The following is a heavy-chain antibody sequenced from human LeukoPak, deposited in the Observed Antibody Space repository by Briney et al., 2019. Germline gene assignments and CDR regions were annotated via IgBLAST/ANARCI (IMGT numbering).Heavy chain of an antibody. CDR1: GFTFSSYA. CDR2: ISYDGSNK. V-gene: IGHV3-30-3*01. Sequence: GRSLRLSCAASGFTFSSYAMHWVRQAPGKGLEWVAVISYDGSNKYYADSVKGRFTISRDNSKNTLYLQMNSLKTEDTAVYYCTTDAGDRGFHYWGQGTLVTVSS. J-gene: IGHJ4*02. D-gene: IGHD3-10*01. CDR3: TTDAGDRGFHY.